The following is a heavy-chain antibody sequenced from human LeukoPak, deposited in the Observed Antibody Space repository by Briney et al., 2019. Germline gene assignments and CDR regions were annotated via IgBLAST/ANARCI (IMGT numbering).Heavy chain of an antibody. CDR2: IYYSGST. J-gene: IGHJ4*02. D-gene: IGHD3-22*01. CDR3: AREAIDYYDSSGYPTPPDY. CDR1: GDSISSGSYY. Sequence: SETLSLTCTVSGDSISSGSYYWGWIRQPPGKGLEWIGSIYYSGSTYYNPSLKSRVTISVDTSKNQFSLKLSSVTAADTAVYYCAREAIDYYDSSGYPTPPDYWGQGTLVTVSS. V-gene: IGHV4-39*07.